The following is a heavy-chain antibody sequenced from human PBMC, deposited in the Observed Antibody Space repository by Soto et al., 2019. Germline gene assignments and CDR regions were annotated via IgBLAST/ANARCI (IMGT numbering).Heavy chain of an antibody. V-gene: IGHV4-39*01. CDR3: ARQTSIAGRPFYDTFDI. D-gene: IGHD6-6*01. CDR2: VYDTGST. Sequence: QLQLQESGPVLVKPSETLSLTFIVSGGSVTSSSYFWGWIRQPPGKGLEWIGSVYDTGSTRYDPSLKSQVTISVDTTKDQFSLKLTSVTAADTAVYYCARQTSIAGRPFYDTFDIWGQGTLVTVSS. CDR1: GGSVTSSSYF. J-gene: IGHJ3*02.